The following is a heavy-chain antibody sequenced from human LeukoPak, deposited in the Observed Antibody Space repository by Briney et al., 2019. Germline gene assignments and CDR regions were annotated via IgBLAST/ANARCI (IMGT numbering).Heavy chain of an antibody. Sequence: GGSLRLSCAASGFTFSDYYMSWIRQAPGKGLEWVALISYNGGKKDYADSVKGRFTIDRDNSKNTVYLQMNSLRPDDTAIYFCARQESRNYYYEGLDYWGQGNLVTVSS. V-gene: IGHV3-30*03. CDR1: GFTFSDYY. CDR3: ARQESRNYYYEGLDY. J-gene: IGHJ4*02. CDR2: ISYNGGKK. D-gene: IGHD3-22*01.